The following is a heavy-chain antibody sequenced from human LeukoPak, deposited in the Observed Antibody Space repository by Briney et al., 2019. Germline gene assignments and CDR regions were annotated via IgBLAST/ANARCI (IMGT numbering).Heavy chain of an antibody. J-gene: IGHJ4*02. Sequence: ASVKVSCKASGYTFTSYGISWVRQAPGQGLEWMGWISAYNGNTHYAQKVQDRVTMTTDTSTSTAYMELRSLRSDDTAVYYCARVAAAGMGFGYWGQGTLVTVSS. CDR2: ISAYNGNT. D-gene: IGHD6-13*01. CDR1: GYTFTSYG. CDR3: ARVAAAGMGFGY. V-gene: IGHV1-18*01.